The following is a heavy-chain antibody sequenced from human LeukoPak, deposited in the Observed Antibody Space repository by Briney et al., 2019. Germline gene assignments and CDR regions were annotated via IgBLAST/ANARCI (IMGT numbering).Heavy chain of an antibody. J-gene: IGHJ4*02. CDR2: ISSSSSTI. CDR1: GFTFSSYS. D-gene: IGHD6-25*01. Sequence: GGSLRLSCAASGFTFSSYSMNWVRQAPGKGLEWVSYISSSSSTIYYADSVKGRFTISRDNAKNSLYLQMNSLRAEDTAVYYCARPSVSYSSDFDYWGQGTLVTVSS. V-gene: IGHV3-48*01. CDR3: ARPSVSYSSDFDY.